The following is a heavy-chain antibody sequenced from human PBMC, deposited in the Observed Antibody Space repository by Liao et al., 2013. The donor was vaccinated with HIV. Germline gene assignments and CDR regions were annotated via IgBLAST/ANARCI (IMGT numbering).Heavy chain of an antibody. V-gene: IGHV4-34*01. CDR1: GGSFSNYY. J-gene: IGHJ5*02. D-gene: IGHD7-27*01. CDR3: ARDSFVLGNWFDP. CDR2: IDHFGVI. Sequence: QVQLLQWGAGLLKSSETLSLTCAVNGGSFSNYYWTWVRQSPGKGLEWIGEIDHFGVINYSPSLGGRITMSIDTSKNQFSLTFSLTLTSVSAADTALYYCARDSFVLGNWFDPWGQGILVTVSS.